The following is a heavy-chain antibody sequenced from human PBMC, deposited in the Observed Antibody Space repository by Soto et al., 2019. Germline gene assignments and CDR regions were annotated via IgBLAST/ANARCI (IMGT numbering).Heavy chain of an antibody. Sequence: QVQLVQSGAEAKKPGSSVKVSCKASGGTFSSYAISWVRQAPGQGLEWMGGIIPIFGTANYAQKFQGRVTVTADESTGTAHRGLGGLRSEDTAVYYCARGGVVAARALDPWGQGTLVTVSS. CDR3: ARGGVVAARALDP. CDR1: GGTFSSYA. J-gene: IGHJ5*02. V-gene: IGHV1-69*12. CDR2: IIPIFGTA. D-gene: IGHD2-15*01.